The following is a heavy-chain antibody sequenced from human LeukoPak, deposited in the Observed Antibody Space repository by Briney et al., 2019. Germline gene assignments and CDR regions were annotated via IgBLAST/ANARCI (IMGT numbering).Heavy chain of an antibody. CDR1: GFTFDSYA. CDR2: ISGSGGST. CDR3: AKHSTPIVVVPAAWFDP. J-gene: IGHJ5*02. D-gene: IGHD2-2*01. Sequence: PGGSLRLSCAASGFTFDSYAMSWVRQAPGKGLEWVSAISGSGGSTYYADSVKGRFTISRDNSKNTLYLQMNSLRAEDTAVYYCAKHSTPIVVVPAAWFDPWGQGTLVTVSS. V-gene: IGHV3-23*01.